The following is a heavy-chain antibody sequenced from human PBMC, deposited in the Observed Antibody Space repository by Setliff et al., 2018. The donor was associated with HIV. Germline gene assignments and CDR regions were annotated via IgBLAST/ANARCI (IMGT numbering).Heavy chain of an antibody. Sequence: SVKVSCKASGDTFDSLSISWVRQAPGQGLEWMGRIIPIYGSTNYAQRFQGRVTITADKSTNTAYMELSSLKSEDTAIYYCATGGVVVPAGYSWGQGTLVTVSS. V-gene: IGHV1-69*06. CDR1: GDTFDSLS. CDR2: IIPIYGST. CDR3: ATGGVVVPAGYS. J-gene: IGHJ4*02. D-gene: IGHD2-2*01.